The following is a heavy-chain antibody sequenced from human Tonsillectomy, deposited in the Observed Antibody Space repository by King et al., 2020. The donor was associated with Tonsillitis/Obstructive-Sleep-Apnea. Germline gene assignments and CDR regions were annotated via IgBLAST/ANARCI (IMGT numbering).Heavy chain of an antibody. CDR3: ASEIAVAVGGWFDP. V-gene: IGHV4-4*02. CDR2: IYHSGST. J-gene: IGHJ5*02. CDR1: GGSISSSNW. D-gene: IGHD6-19*01. Sequence: VQLQESGPGLVKPSGTLSLTCAVSGGSISSSNWWGWVRQPPGKGLEWIGEIYHSGSTNYNPSLKSRVTISVDKSKNQFSLKLSSVTAADTAVYYCASEIAVAVGGWFDPWGQGTLVTVSS.